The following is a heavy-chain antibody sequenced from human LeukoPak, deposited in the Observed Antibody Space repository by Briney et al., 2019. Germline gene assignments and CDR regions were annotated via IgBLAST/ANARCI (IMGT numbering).Heavy chain of an antibody. CDR1: GGSISSSSYS. Sequence: PSETLSLTCTVSGGSISSSSYSWGWIRQPPGKGLEWIGSIYYSGSTYYNPSLKSRVTISVDTSKNQFSLKLSSVTAADTAVYYCARHPGIYKVYDYWGQGTLVTVSS. D-gene: IGHD5-24*01. CDR2: IYYSGST. J-gene: IGHJ4*02. CDR3: ARHPGIYKVYDY. V-gene: IGHV4-39*01.